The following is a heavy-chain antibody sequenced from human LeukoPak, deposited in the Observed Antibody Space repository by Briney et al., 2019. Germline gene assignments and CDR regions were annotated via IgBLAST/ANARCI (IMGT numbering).Heavy chain of an antibody. V-gene: IGHV3-48*03. Sequence: GGSLRLSCAASGFTFSSYEMNWVRQAPGKGLEWVSYISSSGSTIYYADSMKGRFTISRDNAKNSLYLQMNSLRAEDTAVYYCARDDYDFWSGYYYYYMDVWGKGTTVTVSS. J-gene: IGHJ6*03. CDR2: ISSSGSTI. CDR3: ARDDYDFWSGYYYYYMDV. D-gene: IGHD3-3*01. CDR1: GFTFSSYE.